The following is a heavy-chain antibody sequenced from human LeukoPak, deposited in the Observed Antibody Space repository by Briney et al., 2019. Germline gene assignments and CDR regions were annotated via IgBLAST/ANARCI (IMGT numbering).Heavy chain of an antibody. Sequence: SETLSLTCTVSGGSISSINYPWAWIRQPPGKGLEWIGAIYDTGSTYYNPSLKSRVTISVDTSKNQFSLRLSSVTVADTAMYYCTSDRRISWIYYWGQGTLVTVSS. J-gene: IGHJ4*02. V-gene: IGHV4-39*01. CDR2: IYDTGST. CDR1: GGSISSINYP. CDR3: TSDRRISWIYY. D-gene: IGHD6-13*01.